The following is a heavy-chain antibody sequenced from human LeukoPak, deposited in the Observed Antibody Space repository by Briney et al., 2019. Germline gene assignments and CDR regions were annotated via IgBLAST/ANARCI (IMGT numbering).Heavy chain of an antibody. CDR2: IYYSGST. V-gene: IGHV4-39*07. CDR3: ARNIIAVAGYFDY. Sequence: PSETLSLTCTVSGGSISSSSYYWGWIRQPPGKGLEWIGSIYYSGSTYYNPSLKSRVTISVDTSKNQFSLKLSSVTAADTAVYYCARNIIAVAGYFDYWGQGTLVTVSS. CDR1: GGSISSSSYY. J-gene: IGHJ4*02. D-gene: IGHD6-19*01.